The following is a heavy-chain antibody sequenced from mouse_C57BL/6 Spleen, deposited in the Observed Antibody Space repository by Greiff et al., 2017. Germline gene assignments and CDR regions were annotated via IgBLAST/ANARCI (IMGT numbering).Heavy chain of an antibody. CDR2: ISSGSSTI. D-gene: IGHD1-1*01. CDR1: GFTFSDYG. Sequence: EVKLMESGGGLVKPGGSLKLSCAASGFTFSDYGMHWVRQAPEKGLEWVAYISSGSSTIYYADTVKGRFTISRDNAKNTLFLQMTSLRSEDTAMYYCARTGSSYRWYFDVWGTGTTVTVSS. V-gene: IGHV5-17*01. J-gene: IGHJ1*03. CDR3: ARTGSSYRWYFDV.